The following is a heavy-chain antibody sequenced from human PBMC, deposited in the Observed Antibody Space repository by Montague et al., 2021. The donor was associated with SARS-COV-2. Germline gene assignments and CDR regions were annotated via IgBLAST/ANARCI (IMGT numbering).Heavy chain of an antibody. CDR2: IYYSGST. Sequence: TLSLTCTVSGGSISSGGYYWSWIRQHPGKGLEWIGYIYYSGSTYYNPSLKSQVTISVDTSKNQFSLKLSSVTAADTAVYYCARDKVYGSGRGPREGRYYYYYYGMDIWGQGTTVTVSS. J-gene: IGHJ6*02. D-gene: IGHD3-10*01. CDR3: ARDKVYGSGRGPREGRYYYYYYGMDI. CDR1: GGSISSGGYY. V-gene: IGHV4-31*01.